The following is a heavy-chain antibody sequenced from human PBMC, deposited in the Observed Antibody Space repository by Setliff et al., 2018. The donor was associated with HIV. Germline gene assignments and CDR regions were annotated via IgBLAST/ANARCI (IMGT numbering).Heavy chain of an antibody. V-gene: IGHV3-7*03. CDR1: GFTFSTYW. CDR3: ARDLRFGAFDI. J-gene: IGHJ3*02. CDR2: IKQDGSEE. D-gene: IGHD3-16*01. Sequence: GGSLRLSCAASGFTFSTYWMTWVRQAPGKGLEWVAKIKQDGSEEYYVDSVKGRFTIARDNAKNSVYLQMNSLRAEDTAVYYCARDLRFGAFDIWAKGQWSPSPQ.